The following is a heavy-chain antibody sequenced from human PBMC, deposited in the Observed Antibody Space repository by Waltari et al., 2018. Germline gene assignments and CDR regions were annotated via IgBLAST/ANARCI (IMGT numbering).Heavy chain of an antibody. J-gene: IGHJ4*02. D-gene: IGHD3-10*01. CDR1: GFAFSTVG. CDR3: ARAGSGSNYFDY. V-gene: IGHV3-33*08. Sequence: QVRPVASGGGVVHPRRPLTLSSAASGFAFSTVGMHWLRQAPGKGLEWVALIWYDGSDKYYADSVKGRFTISRDNSNKMLSLHMDSLRAEDTAVYYCARAGSGSNYFDYWGQGTLVTVSS. CDR2: IWYDGSDK.